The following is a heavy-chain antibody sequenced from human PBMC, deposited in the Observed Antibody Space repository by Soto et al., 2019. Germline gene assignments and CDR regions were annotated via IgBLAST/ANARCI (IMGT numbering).Heavy chain of an antibody. V-gene: IGHV4-34*01. CDR3: ARALPSSYYGAGGLYNGLRWFVP. Sequence: QVRLQQWGAGLLKPSETLSLTCAVYDGSFSGYYWSWIRQPPGKGLEWMGEMNHSGRTNYNPSLKRRVTMSVHPSKTQLSLNLNSVTPADTAVYYCARALPSSYYGAGGLYNGLRWFVPWGQGALVTVSS. CDR1: DGSFSGYY. J-gene: IGHJ5*02. D-gene: IGHD3-10*01. CDR2: MNHSGRT.